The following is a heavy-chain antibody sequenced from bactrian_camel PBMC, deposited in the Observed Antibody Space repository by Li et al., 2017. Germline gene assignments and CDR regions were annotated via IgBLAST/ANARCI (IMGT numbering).Heavy chain of an antibody. V-gene: IGHV3S7*01. Sequence: VQLVESGGGLVQPGGSLRLSCAASGFTFSSAGAGMSWVRQAPGKGLEWVSGVYNDGSNTGYADSVKGRFTISRDNAKNTLYLQMNSLKPEDTAVYYCAADSLNRGGSPIRQGTQVTVS. J-gene: IGHJ4*01. CDR2: VYNDGSNT. CDR1: GFTFSSAG. D-gene: IGHD2*01.